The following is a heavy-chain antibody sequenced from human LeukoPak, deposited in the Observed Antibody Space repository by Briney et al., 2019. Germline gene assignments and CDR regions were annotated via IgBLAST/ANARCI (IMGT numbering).Heavy chain of an antibody. CDR2: INPNSGGT. V-gene: IGHV1-2*02. CDR1: GYTFTGYY. CDR3: ASYEYSSSSENFDY. D-gene: IGHD6-6*01. J-gene: IGHJ4*02. Sequence: ASVMVSCKASGYTFTGYYMHWVRQDPGQGLEWMGWINPNSGGTNYAQKFQGRVTMTRDTSISTAYMELSRLRSDDTAVYYCASYEYSSSSENFDYWGQGTLVTVSS.